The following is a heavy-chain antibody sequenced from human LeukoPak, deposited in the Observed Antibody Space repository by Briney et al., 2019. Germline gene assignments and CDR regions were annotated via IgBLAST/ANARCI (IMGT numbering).Heavy chain of an antibody. CDR1: GGSISSSSYY. D-gene: IGHD3-10*01. V-gene: IGHV4-39*07. CDR3: ARESECYYGSGSYECRWFDP. Sequence: SETLSLTCTVSGGSISSSSYYWGWIRQPPGTGLEWIGSIYYSGSTYYNPSLKSRVTISVDTSKNQFSLKLSSVTAADTAVYYCARESECYYGSGSYECRWFDPWGQGTLVTVSS. CDR2: IYYSGST. J-gene: IGHJ5*02.